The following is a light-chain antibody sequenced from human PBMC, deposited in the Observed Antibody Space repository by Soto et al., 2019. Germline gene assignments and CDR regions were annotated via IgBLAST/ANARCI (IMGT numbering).Light chain of an antibody. Sequence: DIQMTQSPSPLSASVGDRVTITCRASQTISSNLNWYQQKPEKAPKVLIYAASSLQSGVPSRFSGSGSGTDFTLTISSLQPEDFATYYCQQSYTTPLTFGGGTKVEIK. CDR3: QQSYTTPLT. J-gene: IGKJ4*01. CDR2: AAS. V-gene: IGKV1-39*01. CDR1: QTISSN.